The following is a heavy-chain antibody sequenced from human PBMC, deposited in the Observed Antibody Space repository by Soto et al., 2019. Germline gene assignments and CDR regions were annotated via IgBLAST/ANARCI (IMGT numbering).Heavy chain of an antibody. V-gene: IGHV1-18*01. CDR1: GYTFTSYG. J-gene: IGHJ6*03. D-gene: IGHD3-3*01. CDR3: ALNYDFWSGYHYYYYYYMDV. Sequence: QVQLVQSGAEVKKPGASVKVSCKASGYTFTSYGISWVRQAPGQGLEGMGWISAYNGNTNYAQKLQGRVTMTTDTSTSTAYMELRSLRSDDTAVYYCALNYDFWSGYHYYYYYYMDVWGKGTTVTVSS. CDR2: ISAYNGNT.